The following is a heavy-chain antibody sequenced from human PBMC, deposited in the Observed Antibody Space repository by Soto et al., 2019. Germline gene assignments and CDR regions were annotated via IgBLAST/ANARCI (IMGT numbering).Heavy chain of an antibody. CDR1: GFTFSDYY. CDR2: ISSSGSTI. V-gene: IGHV3-11*01. D-gene: IGHD3-9*01. CDR3: ARVPTYYDILTGYPYYYYMDV. J-gene: IGHJ6*03. Sequence: GGSLRLSCAASGFTFSDYYISWIRQAQGKGLEWVSYISSSGSTIYYADSVKGRFTTSRDNAKNSLYLQMNSLRAEDTAVYYCARVPTYYDILTGYPYYYYMDVWGKGTTVTVSS.